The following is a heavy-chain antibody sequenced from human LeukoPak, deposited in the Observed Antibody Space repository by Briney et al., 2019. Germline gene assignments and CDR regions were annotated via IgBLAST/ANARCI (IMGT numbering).Heavy chain of an antibody. D-gene: IGHD1-20*01. CDR1: GGSFSGCY. J-gene: IGHJ4*02. CDR3: ARRGYNSSY. V-gene: IGHV4-34*01. CDR2: INHSGST. Sequence: SETLSLTCAVYGGSFSGCYWSWIRQPPGKGLEWIGEINHSGSTNYNPSLKSRVTISVDTSKNQFSLKLSSVTAADTAVYYCARRGYNSSYWGQGTLVTVSS.